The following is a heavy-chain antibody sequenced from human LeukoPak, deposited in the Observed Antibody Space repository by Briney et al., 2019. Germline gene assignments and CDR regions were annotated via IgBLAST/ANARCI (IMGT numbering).Heavy chain of an antibody. CDR3: AKAKWELLRLDP. CDR1: GFTFSSYG. V-gene: IGHV3-30*18. CDR2: ISYDGSNK. Sequence: GGSLRLSCAASGFTFSSYGMHWVRQAPGKGLEWVAVISYDGSNKYYADSVKGRFTISRDNSKNTLYLQMNSLGAEDTAVYYCAKAKWELLRLDPWGQGTLVTVSS. J-gene: IGHJ5*02. D-gene: IGHD1-26*01.